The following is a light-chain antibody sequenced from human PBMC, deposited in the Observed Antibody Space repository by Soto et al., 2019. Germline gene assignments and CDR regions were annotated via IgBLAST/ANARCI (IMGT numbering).Light chain of an antibody. V-gene: IGKV3D-20*02. CDR2: GAS. CDR3: QQRINWPLT. J-gene: IGKJ4*01. Sequence: EIVLTQSPGTLSLSPGERATLSCRASQSVGSTYLAWYQQKPGQAPRLLIYGASSRATGIPDRFSGSGSGTDFTLTISSLEPEDFAVYYCQQRINWPLTFGGGTKVEIK. CDR1: QSVGSTY.